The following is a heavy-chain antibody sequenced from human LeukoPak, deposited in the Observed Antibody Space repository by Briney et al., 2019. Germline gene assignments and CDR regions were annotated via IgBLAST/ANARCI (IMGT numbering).Heavy chain of an antibody. Sequence: PGGSLRLSCAASGFTFDDYGMSWVRQAPGKGLEWVSGINWNGGSTGYADSVKGRFTISRDNAKNSLYLQMNSLRAEDTALYYCARGGYSSSWSPNYXYYGMDVWGQGTTVXVSS. CDR1: GFTFDDYG. CDR2: INWNGGST. D-gene: IGHD6-13*01. J-gene: IGHJ6*02. V-gene: IGHV3-20*04. CDR3: ARGGYSSSWSPNYXYYGMDV.